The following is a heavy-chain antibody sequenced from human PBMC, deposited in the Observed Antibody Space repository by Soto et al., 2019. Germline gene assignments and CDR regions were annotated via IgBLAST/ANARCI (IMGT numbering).Heavy chain of an antibody. D-gene: IGHD2-2*01. CDR3: ATDAVPAPNAADAFDI. J-gene: IGHJ3*02. V-gene: IGHV1-24*01. Sequence: ASVKVSCKVSGYTLTELSMHWVRQAPGKGLEWMGGFDPEDGETIYAQKLQGRVTMTEDTSTDTAYMELSSLRSEDTAVYYCATDAVPAPNAADAFDIWGQGTMVTVSS. CDR2: FDPEDGET. CDR1: GYTLTELS.